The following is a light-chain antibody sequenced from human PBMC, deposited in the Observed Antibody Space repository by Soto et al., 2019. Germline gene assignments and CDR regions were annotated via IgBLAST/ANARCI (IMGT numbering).Light chain of an antibody. CDR1: SSDVGGYNY. J-gene: IGLJ2*01. V-gene: IGLV2-8*01. CDR2: EVV. Sequence: QSALTQPPSASGSPGQSVTISCTGTSSDVGGYNYVSWYQQHPGAAPKLMFYEVVKRPSGVPDRFSGSKSGNTASLTVSGLQAEDESDYYCSSYGGDNNVVFGGGTKLTVL. CDR3: SSYGGDNNVV.